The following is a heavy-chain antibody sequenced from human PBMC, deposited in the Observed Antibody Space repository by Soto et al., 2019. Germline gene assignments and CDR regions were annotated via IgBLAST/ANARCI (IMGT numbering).Heavy chain of an antibody. V-gene: IGHV3-30*18. J-gene: IGHJ4*02. Sequence: GGSLRLSCAASGFIFSNYAMHWVRQAPGKGLEWVALILFDGRNEYYADSVKGRFIISRDNSKNTLYLQMNSLRPEDTAVYYCGKERRGSGWSVCNFWGQGALVTVSS. CDR2: ILFDGRNE. D-gene: IGHD6-19*01. CDR1: GFIFSNYA. CDR3: GKERRGSGWSVCNF.